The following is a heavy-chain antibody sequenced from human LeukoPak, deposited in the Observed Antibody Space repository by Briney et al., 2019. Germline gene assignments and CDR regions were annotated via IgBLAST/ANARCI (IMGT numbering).Heavy chain of an antibody. CDR3: ARPLVGTGYSSSLYIAY. CDR2: IYPGDSDT. V-gene: IGHV5-51*01. CDR1: GYSFTSYW. Sequence: PGESLKISCNGSGYSFTSYWIAGVRQMPGKGVEWMGIIYPGDSDTRYSPSTKGQLNIAASKSINTPHLQCTSLKASDTAMYYCARPLVGTGYSSSLYIAYWGQGTQVTVSS. J-gene: IGHJ4*02. D-gene: IGHD6-13*01.